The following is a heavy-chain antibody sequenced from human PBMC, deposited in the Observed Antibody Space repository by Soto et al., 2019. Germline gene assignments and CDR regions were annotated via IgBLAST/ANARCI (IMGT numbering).Heavy chain of an antibody. D-gene: IGHD5-12*01. CDR3: ARESYRGYHSYDY. V-gene: IGHV4-38-2*02. CDR1: GYSISSGCF. J-gene: IGHJ4*02. CDR2: MYRDGNT. Sequence: SETLSLTCAVSGYSISSGCFWGWIRQPPGKGLEWIANMYRDGNTHYNPSLKSRVTMSVDTSKNQFSLKLNSVTAADTAVYYCARESYRGYHSYDYWGQGILVTVSS.